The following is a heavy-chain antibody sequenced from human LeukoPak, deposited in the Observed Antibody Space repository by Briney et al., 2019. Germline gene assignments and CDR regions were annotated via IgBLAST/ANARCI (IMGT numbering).Heavy chain of an antibody. Sequence: GGCLRLSCASSGSTFSSHGTRWVRQAPGKGLEWVAVISYDGSNKYYADSVKGRFTISRDNSKNKLYLQMNSLRAEDTAVYYCAKEHSGLVDYWGQGTLVTVSS. CDR1: GSTFSSHG. CDR2: ISYDGSNK. V-gene: IGHV3-30*18. J-gene: IGHJ4*02. D-gene: IGHD3-10*01. CDR3: AKEHSGLVDY.